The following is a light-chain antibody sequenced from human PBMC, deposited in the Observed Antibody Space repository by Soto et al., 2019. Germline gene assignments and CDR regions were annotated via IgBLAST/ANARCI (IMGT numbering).Light chain of an antibody. V-gene: IGKV3-20*01. CDR3: QHHGGSPIT. CDR1: QSVYSKY. J-gene: IGKJ5*01. Sequence: EIVLTQSPGTLSLSPGESATLSCRASQSVYSKYLAWYQQKPVQAPRLLIYGASSRASGIPDRFSGSGSGTDFTLTISRLEPEDFAVYYCQHHGGSPITFGQGTRLEIK. CDR2: GAS.